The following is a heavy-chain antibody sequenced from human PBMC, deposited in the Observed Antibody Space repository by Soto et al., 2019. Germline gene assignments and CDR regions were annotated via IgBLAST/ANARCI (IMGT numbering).Heavy chain of an antibody. CDR2: ISAYNGNT. D-gene: IGHD2-2*01. CDR1: GYTFTSYG. CDR3: ARFVVVPAALDY. J-gene: IGHJ4*02. V-gene: IGHV1-18*01. Sequence: QVQLVQSGAEVKKPGASVKVSCKASGYTFTSYGISWVRQAPGQGLEWMGWISAYNGNTNHPQKLQGRVTMPTDTSTSTAYMELRSLTSDDTAAYYCARFVVVPAALDYWGQGTLVTVSS.